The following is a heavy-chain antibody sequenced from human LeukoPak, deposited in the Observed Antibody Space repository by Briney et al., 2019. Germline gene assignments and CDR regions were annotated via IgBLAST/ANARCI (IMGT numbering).Heavy chain of an antibody. V-gene: IGHV1-18*01. J-gene: IGHJ4*02. Sequence: GASVKVSCKASGGTFSSYAISWVRQAPGQGLEWMGWISAYNGNTNYAQKLQGRVTMTTDTSTSTAYMELRSLRSDDTAVYYCARDRSLGYGDYTDWGQGTLVTVSS. CDR1: GGTFSSYA. CDR2: ISAYNGNT. D-gene: IGHD4-17*01. CDR3: ARDRSLGYGDYTD.